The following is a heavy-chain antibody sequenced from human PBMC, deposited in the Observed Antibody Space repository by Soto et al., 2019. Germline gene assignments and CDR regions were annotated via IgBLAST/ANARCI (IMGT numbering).Heavy chain of an antibody. CDR3: ASGRSASSDFDS. CDR2: GYSGGTT. V-gene: IGHV3-66*01. J-gene: IGHJ4*02. CDR1: GFTVSTYY. Sequence: EVHLVESGGGLVQPGGSLRLSCAASGFTVSTYYMNWVRQAPGEGLELVSVGYSGGTTYYADSVRGRFTISRDNSKTTLFLQMNSLRAKDAAVYYCASGRSASSDFDSWGQGTLVTVSS. D-gene: IGHD3-10*01.